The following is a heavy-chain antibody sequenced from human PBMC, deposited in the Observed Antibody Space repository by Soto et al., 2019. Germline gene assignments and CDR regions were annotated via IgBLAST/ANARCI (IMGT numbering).Heavy chain of an antibody. J-gene: IGHJ4*02. Sequence: GGSLRLSCAASGFTFSSYSMSWVRQAPGKGLEWVANIKQDGSEKHFVDSVEGRFTISRDNAKNALYLQMNSLRAEDTAVYYCARDFPGGSIDYWGQGTLVTVSS. CDR1: GFTFSSYS. CDR2: IKQDGSEK. V-gene: IGHV3-7*01. D-gene: IGHD1-26*01. CDR3: ARDFPGGSIDY.